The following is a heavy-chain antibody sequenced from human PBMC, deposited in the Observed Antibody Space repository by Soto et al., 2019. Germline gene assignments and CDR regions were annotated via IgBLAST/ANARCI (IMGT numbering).Heavy chain of an antibody. D-gene: IGHD5-18*01. V-gene: IGHV3-9*01. J-gene: IGHJ6*02. CDR1: GFTFDDYA. CDR3: AKGGTAMVHFYHGLDV. CDR2: ISWNGRNI. Sequence: EVQLVESGGDLLQPGKSLRLSCAASGFTFDDYAMHWVRQSPGKGLEWISGISWNGRNIGYPESVTGRFTISRDNAERSVFLQMNNLTPDDTAFYYCAKGGTAMVHFYHGLDVWGQGTTVTVSS.